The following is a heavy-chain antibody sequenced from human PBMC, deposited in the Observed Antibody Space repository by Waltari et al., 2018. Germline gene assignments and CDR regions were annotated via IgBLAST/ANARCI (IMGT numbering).Heavy chain of an antibody. Sequence: QVQLVASGGGVVQPGGSLRLSCAASGFAFSRYAMPWVRQAPGKGLEWVAIISYDGSNKYYADSVKGRFTISRDNSKNTLYLQMNSRRAEDTAVYYCARSGAGHYFDYWGQGTLVTVSS. CDR1: GFAFSRYA. V-gene: IGHV3-30-3*01. J-gene: IGHJ4*02. CDR2: ISYDGSNK. D-gene: IGHD3-10*01. CDR3: ARSGAGHYFDY.